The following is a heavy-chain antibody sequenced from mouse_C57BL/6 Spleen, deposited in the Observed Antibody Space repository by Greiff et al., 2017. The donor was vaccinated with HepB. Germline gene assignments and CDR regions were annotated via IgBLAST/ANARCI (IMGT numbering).Heavy chain of an antibody. D-gene: IGHD2-5*01. Sequence: VQLQESGAELVKPGASVKLSCKASGYTFTSYWMHWVKQRPGQGLEWIGMIHPNSGSTNYNEKFKSKATLTVDKSSSTAYMQLSSLTSEDSAVYYCATYYSNHFDYWGQGTTLTVSS. CDR1: GYTFTSYW. CDR3: ATYYSNHFDY. CDR2: IHPNSGST. J-gene: IGHJ2*01. V-gene: IGHV1-64*01.